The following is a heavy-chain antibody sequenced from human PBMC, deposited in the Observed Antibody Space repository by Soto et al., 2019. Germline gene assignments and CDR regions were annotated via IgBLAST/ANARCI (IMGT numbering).Heavy chain of an antibody. CDR1: GFSFSDYA. V-gene: IGHV3-23*01. Sequence: EVHLLESGGALVQPGGSLTLSCAASGFSFSDYAMSWVRQAPGKGLEWVSSISRTGDSAYYADSVKGRFAISRDRSKNRLSLQMHSLRVEDTGVYYCAKGPDGSGYYHNWFDSWGQGTLITVSS. J-gene: IGHJ5*01. CDR2: ISRTGDSA. CDR3: AKGPDGSGYYHNWFDS. D-gene: IGHD3-22*01.